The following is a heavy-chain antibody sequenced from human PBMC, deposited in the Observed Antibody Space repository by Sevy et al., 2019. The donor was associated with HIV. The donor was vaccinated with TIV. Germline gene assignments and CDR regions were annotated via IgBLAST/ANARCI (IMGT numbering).Heavy chain of an antibody. CDR3: AGDNGDYPYYFDH. Sequence: SETLSLTCAVSGGSISSGIYSWNWIRQPPGKGLEWIGYIYHTGSTYYNPALKSRVTISVDRSKNQFSLMLSSVTAADTAVYYCAGDNGDYPYYFDHWGQGTLVTVSS. D-gene: IGHD4-17*01. V-gene: IGHV4-30-2*01. CDR2: IYHTGST. CDR1: GGSISSGIYS. J-gene: IGHJ4*02.